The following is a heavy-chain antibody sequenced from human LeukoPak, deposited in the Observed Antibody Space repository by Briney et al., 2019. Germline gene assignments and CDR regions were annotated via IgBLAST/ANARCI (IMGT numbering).Heavy chain of an antibody. J-gene: IGHJ4*02. Sequence: PGRSLRLSCAASGFTFSSYGMHWVRQAPGKGLEWVAVISYDGSNKYYADSVKGRFTISRDNSKNTLYLQMNSLRAEDTAVYYCARYGAEVYYFDYWGQGTLVTVSS. CDR2: ISYDGSNK. D-gene: IGHD4-17*01. CDR3: ARYGAEVYYFDY. V-gene: IGHV3-30*03. CDR1: GFTFSSYG.